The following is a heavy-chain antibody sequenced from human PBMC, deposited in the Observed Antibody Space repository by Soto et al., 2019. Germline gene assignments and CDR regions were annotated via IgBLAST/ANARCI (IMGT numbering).Heavy chain of an antibody. J-gene: IGHJ3*02. CDR2: IYPGDSDT. CDR1: GYSFTSYW. Sequence: GESLKISCKGSGYSFTSYWIGWVRQMPGKGLEWMGIIYPGDSDTRYSPSFQGQVTISADKSISTAYLQWSSLKASDTAMYYCARGGDATVVTRDAFDIWGQGTMVTVSS. D-gene: IGHD4-17*01. V-gene: IGHV5-51*01. CDR3: ARGGDATVVTRDAFDI.